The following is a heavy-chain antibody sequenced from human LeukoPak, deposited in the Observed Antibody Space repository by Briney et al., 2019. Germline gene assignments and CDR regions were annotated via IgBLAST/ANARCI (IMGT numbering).Heavy chain of an antibody. CDR2: IIPIFGTA. CDR3: ASRYCSSTSCPTHTRYYYYTDV. CDR1: GGTFSSYA. J-gene: IGHJ6*03. D-gene: IGHD2-2*01. V-gene: IGHV1-69*05. Sequence: SVKVSCKASGGTFSSYAISWVRQAPGQGLEWMGRIIPIFGTANYAQKFQGRVTITTDESTSTAYMELSSLRSEDTAVYYRASRYCSSTSCPTHTRYYYYTDVWGKGTTVTVSS.